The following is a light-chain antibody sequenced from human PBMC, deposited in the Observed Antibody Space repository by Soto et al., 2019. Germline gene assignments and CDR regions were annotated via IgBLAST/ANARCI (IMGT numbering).Light chain of an antibody. V-gene: IGKV3-20*01. CDR3: QQYDNSPLYT. J-gene: IGKJ2*01. Sequence: VLTQSPGTLSLSPGEGATLSCRASQSVSSTSLAWYQQRPGQAPRLLMYGTSTRATGIPDRFSGSGSGTDFTLTISRLEPEDFAVYYCQQYDNSPLYTFGQGTKVEIK. CDR2: GTS. CDR1: QSVSSTS.